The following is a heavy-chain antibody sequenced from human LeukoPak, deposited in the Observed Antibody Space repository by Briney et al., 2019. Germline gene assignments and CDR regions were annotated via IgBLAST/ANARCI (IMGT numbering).Heavy chain of an antibody. CDR2: IYYSGST. CDR3: ARSDLYYFDY. Sequence: SETLSLTCTVSGGSISSSSYYWGWIRQPPGKGLEWIGSIYYSGSTYYNPSLKSRVTVSVDTSKNQFSLKLSSVTAADTAVYYCARSDLYYFDYWGQGTLVTVSS. CDR1: GGSISSSSYY. J-gene: IGHJ4*02. V-gene: IGHV4-39*01.